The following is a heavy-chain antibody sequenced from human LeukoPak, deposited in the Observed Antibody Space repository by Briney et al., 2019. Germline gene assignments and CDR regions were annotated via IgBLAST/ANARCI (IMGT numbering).Heavy chain of an antibody. CDR3: TRALVEYYYDSSGYSEFDY. J-gene: IGHJ4*02. Sequence: WASVKVSCMASGYTFTSYDINWVRQATGQGLEWMGWMNPNSGNTGYAQKFQGRVTMTRNTSISTAYMELSSLRSEDTAVYYCTRALVEYYYDSSGYSEFDYWGQGTLVTVSS. CDR1: GYTFTSYD. CDR2: MNPNSGNT. D-gene: IGHD3-22*01. V-gene: IGHV1-8*01.